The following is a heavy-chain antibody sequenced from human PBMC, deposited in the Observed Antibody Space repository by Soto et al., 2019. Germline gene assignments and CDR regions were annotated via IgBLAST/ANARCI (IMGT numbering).Heavy chain of an antibody. Sequence: QVQLVESGGGVVQPGRSLRLSCAASGFTFSSYGMHWVRQAPAKGLEWVAVISYDGSNKYYADSVKGRFTTSRDNSKNTLYLQMNSLRSEDTAVYYCAKGLSPVWSGHDDYYYYRDVWGTGTTVTVSS. CDR2: ISYDGSNK. V-gene: IGHV3-30*18. D-gene: IGHD3-3*01. CDR1: GFTFSSYG. CDR3: AKGLSPVWSGHDDYYYYRDV. J-gene: IGHJ6*03.